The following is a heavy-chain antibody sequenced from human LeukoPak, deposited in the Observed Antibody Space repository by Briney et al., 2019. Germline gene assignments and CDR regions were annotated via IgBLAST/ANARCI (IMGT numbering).Heavy chain of an antibody. Sequence: PSETLSLTCAVYGGSFSGYYWSWIRQPPGKGLEWIGEINHSGSTNYNPSLKSRVTISVDTSKNQFSLKLSSVTAADTAVYYCVRGHRYSSGWYVLDYWGQGTLVTVSS. CDR1: GGSFSGYY. D-gene: IGHD6-19*01. V-gene: IGHV4-34*01. J-gene: IGHJ4*02. CDR3: VRGHRYSSGWYVLDY. CDR2: INHSGST.